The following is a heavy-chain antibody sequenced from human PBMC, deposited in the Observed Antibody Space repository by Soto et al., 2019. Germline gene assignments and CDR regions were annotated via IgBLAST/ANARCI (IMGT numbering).Heavy chain of an antibody. J-gene: IGHJ2*01. CDR3: ARLVARITMIGGFDL. Sequence: QVQLVQSGAEVKKPGSSVKVSCKASGGTFSSYAISWVRQAPGQGLEWMGGIIPIYGTANYAQKFQGRVTITADEFRSTGYMELSSLRSEDTAVYYCARLVARITMIGGFDLWGRGTLVTVSS. D-gene: IGHD3-22*01. CDR1: GGTFSSYA. V-gene: IGHV1-69*01. CDR2: IIPIYGTA.